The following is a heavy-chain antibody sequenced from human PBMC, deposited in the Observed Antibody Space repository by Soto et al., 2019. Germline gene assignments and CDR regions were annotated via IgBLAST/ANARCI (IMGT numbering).Heavy chain of an antibody. CDR2: IKEDGSQK. CDR3: ARTGTTHY. J-gene: IGHJ4*02. D-gene: IGHD1-1*01. Sequence: EVHLVESGGGLVQPGGSLRVSCVASGFTFSDYWMSWARQTPGKGLEWVANIKEDGSQKYYADSVKGRFTVSRDNVNNLLYLEMKYLSAEDTALYYCARTGTTHYWGQGTLVTVSS. CDR1: GFTFSDYW. V-gene: IGHV3-7*01.